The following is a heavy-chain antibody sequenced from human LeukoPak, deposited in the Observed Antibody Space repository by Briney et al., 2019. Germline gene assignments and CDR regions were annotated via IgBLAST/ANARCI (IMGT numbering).Heavy chain of an antibody. CDR3: AKEGRSLQTY. Sequence: GGPLRLSWAASGFMFSSNWMSWVRLAPGKGLEWVANIKEDGTETYYVDSVKGRFTISRDNAKNSLYLQMNSLRVEDTAVYYCAKEGRSLQTYWGQGTLVTVSS. D-gene: IGHD5-24*01. CDR2: IKEDGTET. V-gene: IGHV3-7*03. CDR1: GFMFSSNW. J-gene: IGHJ4*02.